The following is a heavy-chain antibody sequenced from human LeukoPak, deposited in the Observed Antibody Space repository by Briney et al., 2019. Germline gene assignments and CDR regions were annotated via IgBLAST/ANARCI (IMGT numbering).Heavy chain of an antibody. V-gene: IGHV3-30-3*01. J-gene: IGHJ4*02. CDR1: VFTFSSYA. CDR3: ARGPPVIGNYYFDY. D-gene: IGHD4-23*01. CDR2: ISYDGSKK. Sequence: GGSLRLSCAASVFTFSSYAMHWVRQAPDKGLEWVAVISYDGSKKYYADSVKGRFTISRDNSKNTLYLQMNSLRAEDTAVYYCARGPPVIGNYYFDYWGQGTLVTVSS.